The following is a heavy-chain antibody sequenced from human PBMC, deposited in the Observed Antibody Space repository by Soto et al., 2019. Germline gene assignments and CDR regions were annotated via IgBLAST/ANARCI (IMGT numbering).Heavy chain of an antibody. Sequence: GGSLRRSCAASGFTVSSNSMSWVRQAPGKGLDWVSVIYSGGSTYYADSVKGRFTISRDNSKNTLYLEMNSLRAEDTAVYYCAREAAAGIDYWGQGTLVTVSS. CDR2: IYSGGST. D-gene: IGHD6-13*01. V-gene: IGHV3-53*01. CDR3: AREAAAGIDY. CDR1: GFTVSSNS. J-gene: IGHJ4*02.